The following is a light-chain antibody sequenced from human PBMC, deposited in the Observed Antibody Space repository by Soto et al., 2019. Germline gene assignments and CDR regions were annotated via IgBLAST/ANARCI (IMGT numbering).Light chain of an antibody. Sequence: DIQMSQSPSSLYASVGDRVTITCRASQSISISLNWYQLKPGKAPNLLMYGASYLKSGVPTRFSGTAXATDFTLTISSLQPEDFETYYCQQTYPTPPVTVGQGTRLDIK. V-gene: IGKV1-39*01. CDR3: QQTYPTPPVT. CDR1: QSISIS. J-gene: IGKJ5*01. CDR2: GAS.